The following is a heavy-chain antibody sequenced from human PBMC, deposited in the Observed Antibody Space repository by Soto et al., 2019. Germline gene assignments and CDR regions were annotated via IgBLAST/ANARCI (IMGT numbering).Heavy chain of an antibody. Sequence: GGSLRLSCAAPWFPFRSYSIHWGPQAPSQGLEWVAVISYDGSNKYYADSVKGRFTISRDNSKNTPYLQMNSLRAEDTAVYYCAREQFFGVVMDYYYGMDVWGQGTTVTVSS. CDR1: WFPFRSYS. D-gene: IGHD3-3*01. J-gene: IGHJ6*02. V-gene: IGHV3-30-3*01. CDR2: ISYDGSNK. CDR3: AREQFFGVVMDYYYGMDV.